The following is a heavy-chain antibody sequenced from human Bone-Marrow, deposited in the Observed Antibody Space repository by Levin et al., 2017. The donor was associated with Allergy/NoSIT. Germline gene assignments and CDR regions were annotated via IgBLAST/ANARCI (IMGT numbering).Heavy chain of an antibody. CDR3: ARDGGDSNSGLLDN. CDR1: GFSFSNYA. CDR2: ISPSSTNI. V-gene: IGHV3-21*01. J-gene: IGHJ4*02. D-gene: IGHD2-21*02. Sequence: GESLKISCAASGFSFSNYAMYWVRQAPGKGLEWVSYISPSSTNIYFPESMKGRFSVSRDNAKNSLYLHLSSLRAEDTAVYYCARDGGDSNSGLLDNWGQGTQVIVSS.